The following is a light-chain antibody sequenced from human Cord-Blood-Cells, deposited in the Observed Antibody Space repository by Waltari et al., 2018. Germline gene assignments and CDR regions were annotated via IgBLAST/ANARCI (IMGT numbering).Light chain of an antibody. CDR1: SSDVGGSTY. V-gene: IGLV2-14*03. CDR2: DVS. Sequence: QPALTQPASVSGSPAQSITISCTGTSSDVGGSTYVSWYQQHPGKAPTLMLYDVSNRPSGVSNRFSGSKSGNTASLTISGLQAEDEADYYCSSYTSSSTLEVFGGGTKLTVL. J-gene: IGLJ3*02. CDR3: SSYTSSSTLEV.